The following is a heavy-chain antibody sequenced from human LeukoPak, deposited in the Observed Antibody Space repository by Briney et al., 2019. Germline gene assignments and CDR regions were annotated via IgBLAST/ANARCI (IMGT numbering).Heavy chain of an antibody. V-gene: IGHV4-4*07. CDR1: GGSISSYY. CDR3: ARQSRNDILTGFYHDAFDI. CDR2: IYTSEST. J-gene: IGHJ3*02. Sequence: SETLSLTCSVSGGSISSYYWTWIRQPAGKGLEWIGHIYTSESTNYNPSLRSRVPMSVDTSKNQFSLQLSSVTAADTAVYYCARQSRNDILTGFYHDAFDIWGQGTMVTVSS. D-gene: IGHD3-9*01.